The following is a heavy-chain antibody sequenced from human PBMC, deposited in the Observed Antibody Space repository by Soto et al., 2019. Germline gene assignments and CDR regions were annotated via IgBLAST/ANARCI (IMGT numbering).Heavy chain of an antibody. CDR3: ARGGSLTYYDILTGYDDSNDY. D-gene: IGHD3-9*01. CDR2: MNPNSGNT. V-gene: IGHV1-8*01. J-gene: IGHJ4*02. Sequence: ASVKVSCKASGYTFTSYDINWVRQATGQGLEWMGWMNPNSGNTGYAQKFQGRVTMTRNTSISTAYMELSSLRSEDTAVYYCARGGSLTYYDILTGYDDSNDYWGQGXLVTVYS. CDR1: GYTFTSYD.